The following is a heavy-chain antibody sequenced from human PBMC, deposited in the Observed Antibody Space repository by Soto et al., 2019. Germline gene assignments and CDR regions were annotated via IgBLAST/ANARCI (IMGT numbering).Heavy chain of an antibody. CDR3: ARSSVRGWSY. CDR2: ITHSGST. Sequence: SETLSLTCAFYCGSFIGYYWTWIRQPPGKGLEWIGEITHSGSTNYNPSLKSRVTISVDTSKNQFSLNLNSVTAADTAVYYCARSSVRGWSYWGQGTLVTV. CDR1: CGSFIGYY. V-gene: IGHV4-34*01. D-gene: IGHD3-10*02. J-gene: IGHJ4*02.